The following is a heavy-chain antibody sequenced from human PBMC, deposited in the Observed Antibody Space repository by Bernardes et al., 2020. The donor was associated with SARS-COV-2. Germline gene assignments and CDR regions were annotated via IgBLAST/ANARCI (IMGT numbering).Heavy chain of an antibody. J-gene: IGHJ6*02. D-gene: IGHD2-2*01. CDR2: IYYSGST. V-gene: IGHV4-31*03. Sequence: SETLSLTCTVSGGSISSGGYYWSWIRQHPGKGLEWIGYIYYSGSTYYNPSLKSRVTISVDTSKNQFSLKLSSVTAADTAVYYCARDYRPSTDIVVVPAASSYYYGMDVWGQGTTVTVSS. CDR3: ARDYRPSTDIVVVPAASSYYYGMDV. CDR1: GGSISSGGYY.